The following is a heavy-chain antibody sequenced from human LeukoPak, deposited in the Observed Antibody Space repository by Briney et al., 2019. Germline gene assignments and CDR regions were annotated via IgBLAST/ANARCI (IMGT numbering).Heavy chain of an antibody. D-gene: IGHD6-19*01. CDR3: AIAEQWLEHGSNHFDH. J-gene: IGHJ4*02. Sequence: GSSVKVSCKASGGTFSSYAISWVRQAPGQGLEWVGRIIPILGIANYAQKFQGRVTITADKSTSTAYMELSSLRSEDTAVYYCAIAEQWLEHGSNHFDHWGQGTLVSVSS. V-gene: IGHV1-69*04. CDR1: GGTFSSYA. CDR2: IIPILGIA.